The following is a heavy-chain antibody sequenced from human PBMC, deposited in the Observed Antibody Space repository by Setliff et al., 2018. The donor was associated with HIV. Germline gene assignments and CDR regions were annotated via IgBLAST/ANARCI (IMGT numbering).Heavy chain of an antibody. CDR1: GDSISDTTYY. V-gene: IGHV4-39*01. CDR2: ISYSGST. Sequence: PSETLSLTCSVSGDSISDTTYYWGWIRQPPGRGLEWIGSISYSGSTSYNPSLESRVTMSVDTSKNQFSLRLSSVTAADRAVYYCARQLGGWYDYWGQGTLVTVS. CDR3: ARQLGGWYDY. J-gene: IGHJ4*02. D-gene: IGHD6-19*01.